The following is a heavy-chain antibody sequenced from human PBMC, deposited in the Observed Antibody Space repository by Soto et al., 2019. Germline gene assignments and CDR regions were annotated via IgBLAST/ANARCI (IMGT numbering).Heavy chain of an antibody. D-gene: IGHD6-13*01. CDR1: GASISSYF. CDR3: ARHQSHSSSYVDP. CDR2: LYYSGST. Sequence: PSETLSLTCTVSGASISSYFWNWIRQPPGRGLEWIGYLYYSGSTSYNPSLKSRATISVDTSKNQFSLKLNSVTAADTAVYYCARHQSHSSSYVDPWGQGTLVTVSS. J-gene: IGHJ5*02. V-gene: IGHV4-59*08.